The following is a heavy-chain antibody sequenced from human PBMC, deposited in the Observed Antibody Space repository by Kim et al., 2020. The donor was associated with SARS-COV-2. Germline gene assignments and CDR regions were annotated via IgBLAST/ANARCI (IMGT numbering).Heavy chain of an antibody. D-gene: IGHD6-13*01. CDR3: ARYSSSWYWVY. CDR2: T. V-gene: IGHV4-59*01. Sequence: TNYNPSLKSRVTISVDTSKNQFSLKLSSVTAADTAVYYCARYSSSWYWVYWGQGTLVTVSS. J-gene: IGHJ4*02.